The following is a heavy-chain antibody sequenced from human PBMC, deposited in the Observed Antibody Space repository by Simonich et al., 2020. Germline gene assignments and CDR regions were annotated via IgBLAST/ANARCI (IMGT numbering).Heavy chain of an antibody. J-gene: IGHJ4*02. D-gene: IGHD5-12*01. CDR3: ASSKLATIDY. Sequence: QVQLVQSGAEVKKPGASVKVSCKASGYTFTGYYMHWVRRAPGKGLEWMGWINPNSGGTNYAQKVQGRVTMTRDTSISTAYMELSRLRSDDTAVYYCASSKLATIDYWGQGTLVTVSS. CDR1: GYTFTGYY. CDR2: INPNSGGT. V-gene: IGHV1-2*02.